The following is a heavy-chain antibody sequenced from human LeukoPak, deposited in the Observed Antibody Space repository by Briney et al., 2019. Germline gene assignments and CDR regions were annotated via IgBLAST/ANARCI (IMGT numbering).Heavy chain of an antibody. Sequence: PGGSLRLSCAASRFTFSSYSMNWVRQAPGKGLEWVSSISSSGSYIDYADSVKGRFTVSRDNAKNSLYLQMNSLRAEDPAVYYCATDGGSYYPYFYYYYMDVWGKGTTVTISS. CDR2: ISSSGSYI. V-gene: IGHV3-21*01. D-gene: IGHD1-26*01. CDR1: RFTFSSYS. J-gene: IGHJ6*03. CDR3: ATDGGSYYPYFYYYYMDV.